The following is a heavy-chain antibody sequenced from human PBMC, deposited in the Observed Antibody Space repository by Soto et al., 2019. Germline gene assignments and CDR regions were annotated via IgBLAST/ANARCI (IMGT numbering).Heavy chain of an antibody. J-gene: IGHJ3*02. D-gene: IGHD2-2*02. CDR1: GYSFTSYW. V-gene: IGHV5-10-1*01. CDR3: AIGLPGQVGYCSSTSCYRDDAFDI. CDR2: IDPSDSYT. Sequence: ESLKISCKGSGYSFTSYWISWVRQMPGKGLEWMGRIDPSDSYTNYSPSFQGHVTISADKSISTAYLQRSSLKASDTAMYYCAIGLPGQVGYCSSTSCYRDDAFDIWGQGTMVTVSS.